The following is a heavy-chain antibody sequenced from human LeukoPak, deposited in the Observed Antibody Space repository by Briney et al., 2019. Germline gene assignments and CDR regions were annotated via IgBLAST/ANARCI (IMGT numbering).Heavy chain of an antibody. CDR2: ISWNSASI. CDR1: GFSFDDYV. CDR3: ASGSTVDIVATIKGVLWDY. V-gene: IGHV3-9*01. J-gene: IGHJ4*02. Sequence: GRSLRLSCAASGFSFDDYVMHWVRQAPGKGLEWVSGISWNSASIGYADSVKGRFTISRDNAKNFLYLQMNSLRVEDTALYYCASGSTVDIVATIKGVLWDYWGQGTLVTVSS. D-gene: IGHD5-12*01.